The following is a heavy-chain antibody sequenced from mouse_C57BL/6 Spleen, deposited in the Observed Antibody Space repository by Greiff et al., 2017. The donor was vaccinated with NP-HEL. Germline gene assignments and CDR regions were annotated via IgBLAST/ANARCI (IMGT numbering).Heavy chain of an antibody. J-gene: IGHJ2*01. Sequence: VQLKESVAELVRPGASVKLSCTASGFNIKNTYIHWVKQWPEQGLEWIGRIDPANGNTKYAPKFQGKATITADTSANTAYLQLRSLTSEDTAIYYCARNYCGLYYFDDWGQGTTLTVSS. D-gene: IGHD1-1*01. CDR1: GFNIKNTY. CDR3: ARNYCGLYYFDD. CDR2: IDPANGNT. V-gene: IGHV14-3*01.